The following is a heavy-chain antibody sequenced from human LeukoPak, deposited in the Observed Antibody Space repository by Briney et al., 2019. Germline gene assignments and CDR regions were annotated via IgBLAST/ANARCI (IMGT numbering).Heavy chain of an antibody. CDR3: ARVLGWAAFDY. V-gene: IGHV4-4*07. J-gene: IGHJ4*02. Sequence: PPETLSLTCTVSGGSISSFYWSWFRQPAGKGLEWIGRIYSSGSTNYNPSLKSRVTMSVDTFKNQFSLKLSSVTAADTAVYYCARVLGWAAFDYWGQGTLVTVSS. CDR1: GGSISSFY. CDR2: IYSSGST. D-gene: IGHD2-15*01.